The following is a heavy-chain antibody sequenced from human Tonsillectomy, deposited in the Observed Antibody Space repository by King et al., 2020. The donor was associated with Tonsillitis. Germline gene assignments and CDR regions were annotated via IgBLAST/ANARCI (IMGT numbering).Heavy chain of an antibody. D-gene: IGHD3-22*01. CDR3: ARSFITMIVVVINAFDI. V-gene: IGHV4-34*01. CDR1: GGSFSGYY. CDR2: INHSGST. J-gene: IGHJ3*02. Sequence: VQLQQWGAGLLKPSETLSLPCAVYGGSFSGYYWSWIRQPPGKGLEWIGEINHSGSTNYNPSLKSRVTISVDTSKNQFSLKLSSVTAADTAVYYCARSFITMIVVVINAFDIWGQGTMVTVSS.